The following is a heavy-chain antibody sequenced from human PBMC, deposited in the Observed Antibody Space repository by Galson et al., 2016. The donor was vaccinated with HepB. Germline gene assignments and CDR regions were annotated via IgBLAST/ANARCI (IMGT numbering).Heavy chain of an antibody. D-gene: IGHD3-3*02. CDR1: GFTFSSYW. CDR3: GSSMSTYYFDY. Sequence: SLRLSCAASGFTFSSYWMSWVRQAPGNGLEWVANIKQDGSEKYYVASVKGRFTISRDNAKNSLYLQMNSLRAEDTAVYYCGSSMSTYYFDYWGQGTLVTVSS. CDR2: IKQDGSEK. V-gene: IGHV3-7*01. J-gene: IGHJ4*02.